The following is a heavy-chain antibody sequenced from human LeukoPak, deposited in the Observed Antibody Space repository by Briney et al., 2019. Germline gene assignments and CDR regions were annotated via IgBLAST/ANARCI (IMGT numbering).Heavy chain of an antibody. J-gene: IGHJ2*01. D-gene: IGHD4-17*01. CDR3: ARGYGDYVWYFDL. V-gene: IGHV1-3*01. CDR1: GYTFTSYA. CDR2: INAGNGNT. Sequence: ASVKVSCKASGYTFTSYAMHWVRQAPGQRLEWMGWINAGNGNTKYSQKFQGRVTITRDTSASTAYMGLSSLRSEDTAVYYCARGYGDYVWYFDLWGRGTLVTVSS.